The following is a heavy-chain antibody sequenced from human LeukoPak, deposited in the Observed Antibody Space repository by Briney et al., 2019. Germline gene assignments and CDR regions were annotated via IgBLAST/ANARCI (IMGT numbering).Heavy chain of an antibody. Sequence: GRSLRLSCAASRFSFRSFDMHWVRQAPGKGLEWLALSSYDGSNTYYTDSVKGRFTISRDNSKNTLYLQMNSLRPEDTAVYYCVKDGLLGGSSWFTLFFDYWGQGTLVTVSS. CDR2: SSYDGSNT. CDR1: RFSFRSFD. D-gene: IGHD6-13*01. CDR3: VKDGLLGGSSWFTLFFDY. V-gene: IGHV3-30*18. J-gene: IGHJ4*02.